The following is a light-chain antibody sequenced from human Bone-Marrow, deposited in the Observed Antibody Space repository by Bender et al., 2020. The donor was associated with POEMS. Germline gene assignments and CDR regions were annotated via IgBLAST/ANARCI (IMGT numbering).Light chain of an antibody. V-gene: IGLV1-44*01. Sequence: QSVLTQPPSASGTPGQRVTISCSGGSSNIGAHAVNWYQHLPGTAPKLLIYSSHRRPSEVPDRFSGSRSGTSASLAISGLQSEDEADYYCAVWDDSLSGRVVFGGGTKLTVL. CDR1: SSNIGAHA. CDR2: SSH. CDR3: AVWDDSLSGRVV. J-gene: IGLJ2*01.